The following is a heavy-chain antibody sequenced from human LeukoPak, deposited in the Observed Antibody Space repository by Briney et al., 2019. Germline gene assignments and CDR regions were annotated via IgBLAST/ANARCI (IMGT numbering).Heavy chain of an antibody. D-gene: IGHD3-22*01. CDR2: ISSSGGTT. J-gene: IGHJ4*02. CDR1: GFTFSSYA. V-gene: IGHV3-23*01. Sequence: GGSLRPSCAASGFTFSSYAMSWVRQAPGKGLEWVSSISSSGGTTYYADSVKGRFTISRDKSKNTLFPQMNSLRVEDTAVYYCAKSLPVWEYYYDSSGYVETDYWGQGTLVTVSS. CDR3: AKSLPVWEYYYDSSGYVETDY.